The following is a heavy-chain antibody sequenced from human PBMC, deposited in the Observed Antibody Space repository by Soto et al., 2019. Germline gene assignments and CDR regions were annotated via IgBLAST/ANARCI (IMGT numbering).Heavy chain of an antibody. Sequence: QVQLVESGGGVLQPGKSLRLSCLASGFTFNTYGFHWVRQAPGKGLEWVSVIWSDGNNRYYADSVKGRFTISRDSSKNTLYLQMTSLRGEDTAVYYCARIQLYKIMALDYWGQGTLVTVSS. V-gene: IGHV3-33*01. CDR3: ARIQLYKIMALDY. J-gene: IGHJ4*02. CDR2: IWSDGNNR. CDR1: GFTFNTYG. D-gene: IGHD1-1*01.